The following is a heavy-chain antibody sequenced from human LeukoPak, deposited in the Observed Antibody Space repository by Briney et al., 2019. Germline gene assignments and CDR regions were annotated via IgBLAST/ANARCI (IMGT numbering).Heavy chain of an antibody. CDR2: ISYDGSNK. Sequence: GGSLRLSCAASGFTFSSYGMHWVRQAPGKGLEWVAVISYDGSNKYYADSAKGRFTISRDNSKNTLYLQMNSLRAEDTAVYYCPYGSGSYFAFDIWGQGTMVTVSS. D-gene: IGHD3-10*01. CDR3: PYGSGSYFAFDI. CDR1: GFTFSSYG. J-gene: IGHJ3*02. V-gene: IGHV3-30*03.